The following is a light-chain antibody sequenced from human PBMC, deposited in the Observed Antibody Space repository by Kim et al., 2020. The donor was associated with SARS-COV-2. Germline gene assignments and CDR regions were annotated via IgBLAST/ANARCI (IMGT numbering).Light chain of an antibody. Sequence: VSPGQTACITCSGDRLGDKYACWYQQKPGQSPVLVIYQDSKRPSGIPERFSGSNSGNTATLTISGTQAMDEADYYCQAWDSSTVVFGGGTQLTVL. CDR1: RLGDKY. V-gene: IGLV3-1*01. CDR3: QAWDSSTVV. CDR2: QDS. J-gene: IGLJ2*01.